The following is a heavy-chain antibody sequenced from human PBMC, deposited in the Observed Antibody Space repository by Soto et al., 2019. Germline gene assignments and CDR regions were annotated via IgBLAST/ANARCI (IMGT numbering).Heavy chain of an antibody. CDR1: GGTFSSYA. CDR2: IIPIFGTA. V-gene: IGHV1-69*01. J-gene: IGHJ4*02. CDR3: AREGASGSHIGY. Sequence: QVQLGQSGAEVKKPGSSVKVSCKASGGTFSSYAISWVRQAPGQGLEWMGGIIPIFGTANYAQKFQGRVTITADESTSTAYMELSSLGSGDTAVYYCAREGASGSHIGYWGEGTLVTVSS. D-gene: IGHD3-22*01.